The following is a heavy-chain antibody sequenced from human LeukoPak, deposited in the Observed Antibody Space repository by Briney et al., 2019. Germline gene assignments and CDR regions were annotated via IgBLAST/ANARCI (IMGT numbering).Heavy chain of an antibody. CDR1: GFTFSSYG. Sequence: GGSLRLSCAASGFTFSSYGMHWVRQAPGKGLEWVAVISYDGSNKYYADSVKGRFTISRDNSKNTLYLQMNSLRAEDTAVYYCARENYSGYDPRWFDPWGQGTLVTVSS. D-gene: IGHD5-12*01. CDR2: ISYDGSNK. CDR3: ARENYSGYDPRWFDP. J-gene: IGHJ5*02. V-gene: IGHV3-30*03.